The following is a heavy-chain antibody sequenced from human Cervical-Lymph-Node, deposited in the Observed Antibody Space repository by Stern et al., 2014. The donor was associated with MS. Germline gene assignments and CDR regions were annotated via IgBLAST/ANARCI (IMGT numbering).Heavy chain of an antibody. V-gene: IGHV4-31*03. CDR1: GGSINNGGFY. J-gene: IGHJ4*02. CDR2: ISYSGST. Sequence: VQLVESGPGLVKPSQTLSLTCTVSGGSINNGGFYWSWIRQHPGKGLEWIGYISYSGSTYYNPSLNSRVTISRDTSKNQFSLKVNSVTAADTAIYYCARERSGSGTMDYWGQGTLVTVSS. D-gene: IGHD3-10*01. CDR3: ARERSGSGTMDY.